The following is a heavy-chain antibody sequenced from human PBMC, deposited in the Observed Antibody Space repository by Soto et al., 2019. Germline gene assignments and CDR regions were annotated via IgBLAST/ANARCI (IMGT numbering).Heavy chain of an antibody. J-gene: IGHJ4*02. D-gene: IGHD3-10*01. CDR2: INHSGST. CDR1: GGSFSGYY. Sequence: QVQLQQWGAGLLKPSETLSLTCAVYGGSFSGYYWSWIRQPPGKGLEWIGEINHSGSTNYNPSLKGQVHIQVDTPKNQFSLKLSSVTAADTAVYYCARVLYGSGSDYNGPWDYWGQGTLVTVSS. CDR3: ARVLYGSGSDYNGPWDY. V-gene: IGHV4-34*01.